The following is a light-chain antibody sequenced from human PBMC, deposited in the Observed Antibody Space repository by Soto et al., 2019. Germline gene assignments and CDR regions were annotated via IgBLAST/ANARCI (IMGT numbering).Light chain of an antibody. V-gene: IGLV2-23*02. Sequence: SVLPQPASLSGSPGQSITISCTGTSSDVGSYNLVSWYQQHPGKAPKLMIYEVSKRPSGVSNRFSGSKSGNTASLTISGLQAEDEADYYCQSYDSSPSGWVFGTGTKVTVL. J-gene: IGLJ1*01. CDR2: EVS. CDR3: QSYDSSPSGWV. CDR1: SSDVGSYNL.